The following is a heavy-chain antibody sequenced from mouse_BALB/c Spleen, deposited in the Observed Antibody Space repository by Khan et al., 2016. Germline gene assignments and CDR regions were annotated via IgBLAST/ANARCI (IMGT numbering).Heavy chain of an antibody. CDR1: GYAFSGYW. Sequence: VQLQQSGAELVRPGSSVKISCKASGYAFSGYWMNWVKQRPGQGLEWIGQIYHGDGDTNNIGKFKGKVRLTAAKSSSTGYLQLSSLTSWDSAVYFCASSRVGYGGGGYTMDYCGQGTSVTV. CDR2: IYHGDGDT. CDR3: ASSRVGYGGGGYTMDY. D-gene: IGHD2-2*01. J-gene: IGHJ4*01. V-gene: IGHV1-80*01.